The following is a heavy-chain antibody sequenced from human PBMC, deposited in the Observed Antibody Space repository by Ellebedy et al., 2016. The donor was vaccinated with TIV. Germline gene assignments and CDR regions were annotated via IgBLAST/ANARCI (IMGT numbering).Heavy chain of an antibody. D-gene: IGHD5-24*01. CDR2: IYHSGST. V-gene: IGHV4-4*02. J-gene: IGHJ3*02. CDR1: GGSISSSNW. Sequence: SETLSLTCAVSGGSISSSNWWSWVRQPPGKGLEWIGEIYHSGSTNYNPSLKSRVTISVDKSKNQFSVRLTSVTTADTAVYYCARAVEMATIDAYHIWGQGTMVTVSS. CDR3: ARAVEMATIDAYHI.